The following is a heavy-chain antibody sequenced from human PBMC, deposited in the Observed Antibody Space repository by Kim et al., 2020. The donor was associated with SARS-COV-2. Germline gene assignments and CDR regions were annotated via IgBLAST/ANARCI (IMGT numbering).Heavy chain of an antibody. CDR1: GGSFSGYS. CDR2: INHSGGL. CDR3: ARGRAGIVPSPILGIGPHYDYFAMDV. J-gene: IGHJ6*02. D-gene: IGHD7-27*01. V-gene: IGHV4-34*01. Sequence: SETLSLTCAVYGGSFSGYSWNWIRQPPGKGLEWIGEINHSGGLNYNPSLKSRVTISMDTSKNQFSLKVTSVTAADTAFYYCARGRAGIVPSPILGIGPHYDYFAMDVWGRGTTVTVSS.